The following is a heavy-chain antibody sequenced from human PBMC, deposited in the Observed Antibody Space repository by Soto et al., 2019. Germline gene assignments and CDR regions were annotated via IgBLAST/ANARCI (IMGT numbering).Heavy chain of an antibody. CDR3: ARVPDY. V-gene: IGHV4-34*01. CDR2: MYHSGST. J-gene: IGHJ4*02. Sequence: SSETLSLTCAVYGGSFSGYYWSWIRQPPGKGLEWIGYMYHSGSTYYNPSLKSRVTISIDRSKNQFSLKLSSVTAADTAVYYCARVPDYWGQGILVTVSS. CDR1: GGSFSGYY. D-gene: IGHD2-2*01.